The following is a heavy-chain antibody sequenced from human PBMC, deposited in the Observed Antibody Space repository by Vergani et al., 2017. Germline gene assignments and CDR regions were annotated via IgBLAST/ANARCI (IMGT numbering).Heavy chain of an antibody. CDR1: GFSFGDYA. D-gene: IGHD5-18*01. CDR2: IRNKAYGGTT. CDR3: SRGRGYSFDYSDY. J-gene: IGHJ4*02. V-gene: IGHV3-49*04. Sequence: EVQLVESGGGLVPPGRSLRLSCAASGFSFGDYAMTWVRQAPGKGLEWVAFIRNKAYGGTTEYAASVKGRFTISRDDSKGLAYLQLSGLKTEDTAVYFCSRGRGYSFDYSDYWGQGTLVAVSS.